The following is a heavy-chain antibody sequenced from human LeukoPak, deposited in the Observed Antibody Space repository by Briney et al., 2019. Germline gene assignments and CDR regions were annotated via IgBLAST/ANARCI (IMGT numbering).Heavy chain of an antibody. CDR3: AKPTSGSGSFLIDY. V-gene: IGHV3-30*02. J-gene: IGHJ4*02. Sequence: GGSLRLSCAASGFNFNTYAMHWVRQAPGKGLEWVAFMQFDESDEKYANSVRGRFTISRDNLRNILYLHMNSLRAEDTAVYYCAKPTSGSGSFLIDYWGQGTLVTVSS. CDR1: GFNFNTYA. CDR2: MQFDESDE. D-gene: IGHD1-26*01.